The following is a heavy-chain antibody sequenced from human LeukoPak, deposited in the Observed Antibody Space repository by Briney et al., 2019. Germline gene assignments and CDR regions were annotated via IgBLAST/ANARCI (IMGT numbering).Heavy chain of an antibody. CDR1: GFPLRSYG. Sequence: GGSLRLSCATSGFPLRSYGMHWLRQAPGKGLEWVAVIPYDGSNKYYADSVKGRFTISRDNSKNTLYLQMNSLRAEDTAVYYCAKAKESEIGYWGQGTLVTVSS. J-gene: IGHJ4*02. V-gene: IGHV3-30*02. CDR2: IPYDGSNK. CDR3: AKAKESEIGY.